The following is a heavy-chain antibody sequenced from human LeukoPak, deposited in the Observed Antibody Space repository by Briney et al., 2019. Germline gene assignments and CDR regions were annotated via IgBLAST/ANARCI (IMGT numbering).Heavy chain of an antibody. Sequence: GGSLRLSCAASGFTFSSYGMHWVRQAPGKGLEWVAVIWYDGSNKYYADSVKGRFTISRDNSKNTLYLQMNSLRAEDTAVYYCARGQNYDFWSGRNWFDPWGQGTLVTVSS. V-gene: IGHV3-33*01. D-gene: IGHD3-3*01. CDR1: GFTFSSYG. CDR2: IWYDGSNK. CDR3: ARGQNYDFWSGRNWFDP. J-gene: IGHJ5*02.